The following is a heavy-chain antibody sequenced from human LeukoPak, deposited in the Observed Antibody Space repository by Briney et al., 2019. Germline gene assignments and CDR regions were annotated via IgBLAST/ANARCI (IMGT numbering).Heavy chain of an antibody. J-gene: IGHJ4*02. CDR2: ISGSGGST. Sequence: LSGGSLRLSCAASGFTFSSYAMSWVRQAPGKGLEWVSAISGSGGSTYYADSVKGRFTISRDNSKNTLYLQMNSLRAEDTAVYYCATSSLRNTILDYWGQGTLVTVPS. V-gene: IGHV3-23*01. CDR3: ATSSLRNTILDY. CDR1: GFTFSSYA. D-gene: IGHD3-3*01.